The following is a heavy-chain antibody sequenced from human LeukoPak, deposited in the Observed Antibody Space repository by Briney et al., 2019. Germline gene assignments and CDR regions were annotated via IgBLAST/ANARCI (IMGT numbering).Heavy chain of an antibody. V-gene: IGHV4-34*01. Sequence: PSETLSLTCAVYGGSFSGYYRSWIRQPPGKGLEWIGEINHSGSTNYNPSLKSRVTISVDTSKNQFSLKLSSVTAADTAVYYCARDSSEWVAQHFDPWGQGILVTVSS. D-gene: IGHD6-19*01. CDR2: INHSGST. CDR1: GGSFSGYY. J-gene: IGHJ5*02. CDR3: ARDSSEWVAQHFDP.